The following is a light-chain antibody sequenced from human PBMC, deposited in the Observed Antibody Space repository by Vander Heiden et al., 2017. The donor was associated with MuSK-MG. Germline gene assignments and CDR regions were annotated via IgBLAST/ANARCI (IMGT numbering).Light chain of an antibody. CDR2: DVN. J-gene: IGLJ2*01. Sequence: QSALTQPASVSGSPGQSITISCTGTSSDVGTYDFVSWYQQHPDKATQLIVFDVNDRPAGVSDRFSGSKSGYTASLTISGLQAEDEAHYFCSSYTTSGTVVFGGGTKLTVL. CDR1: SSDVGTYDF. V-gene: IGLV2-14*03. CDR3: SSYTTSGTVV.